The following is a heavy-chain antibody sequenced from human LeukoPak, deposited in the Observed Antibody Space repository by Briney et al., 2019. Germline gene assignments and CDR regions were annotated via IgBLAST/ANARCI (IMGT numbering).Heavy chain of an antibody. Sequence: SETLSLTCTVSGGSISTFYWNWIRQPPGKGLEWIGYIYHSGDTRYNPSLKSRVTISVDTSKSQFSLKVSSVTAADTAVYYCARGGYGGSVGTPGGQGPLVTV. CDR1: GGSISTFY. D-gene: IGHD5-12*01. J-gene: IGHJ5*02. CDR3: ARGGYGGSVGTP. CDR2: IYHSGDT. V-gene: IGHV4-59*01.